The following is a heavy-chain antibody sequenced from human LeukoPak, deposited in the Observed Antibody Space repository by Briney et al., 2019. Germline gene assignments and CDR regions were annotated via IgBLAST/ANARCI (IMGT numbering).Heavy chain of an antibody. CDR2: MNPNSGNT. Sequence: GASVKVSCKASGYTFTSYDINWVRQATGQGLEWMGWMNPNSGNTGYAQKFQGRVTMTRNTSISTAYMELSSLRSEDTAVYYCARLQGITMIDPYYYYGMDVWGQGTTVTVSS. D-gene: IGHD3-22*01. CDR1: GYTFTSYD. CDR3: ARLQGITMIDPYYYYGMDV. J-gene: IGHJ6*02. V-gene: IGHV1-8*01.